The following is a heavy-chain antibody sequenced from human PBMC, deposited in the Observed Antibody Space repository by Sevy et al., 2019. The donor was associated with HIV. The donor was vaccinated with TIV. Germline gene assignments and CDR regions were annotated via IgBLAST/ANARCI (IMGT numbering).Heavy chain of an antibody. CDR1: GYTLTSLS. Sequence: ASVKVSCKVSGYTLTSLSIHWVRQAPGKGLEWMGSFDPEDGERIYAQTFQGRVTMTEDTSTDTAYMDLSSLRSDDTAVYYWAATREDYYGNSGYFDYWGQGTLVTVSS. CDR3: AATREDYYGNSGYFDY. V-gene: IGHV1-24*01. D-gene: IGHD3-22*01. CDR2: FDPEDGER. J-gene: IGHJ4*02.